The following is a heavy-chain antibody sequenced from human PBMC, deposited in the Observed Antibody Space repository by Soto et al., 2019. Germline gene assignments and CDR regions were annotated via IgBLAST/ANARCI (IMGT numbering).Heavy chain of an antibody. J-gene: IGHJ6*02. V-gene: IGHV3-9*01. CDR1: GFTFDFYA. CDR3: AKVQYSGTFSGALDV. CDR2: ITWHSDTI. Sequence: GGSLRLSCVVSGFTFDFYAMHWVRQAPGKGLEWVSGITWHSDTIEYADSVKGRFTISRDNAKSSLYLQMNSLRAEDTAIYYCAKVQYSGTFSGALDVWGQGTAVTVSS. D-gene: IGHD5-12*01.